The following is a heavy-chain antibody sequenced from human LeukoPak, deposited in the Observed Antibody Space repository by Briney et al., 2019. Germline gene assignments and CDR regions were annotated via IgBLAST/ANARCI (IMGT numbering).Heavy chain of an antibody. Sequence: GASVKVSCKASGGTFSSYAISWVRQAPGQGLEWLGGIIPIFGTANYAQKFQGRVTITADESTSTAYMELSSLRSEDTAVYYCARDPGYYDSSGSNSHYWGQGTLVTVSS. CDR2: IIPIFGTA. D-gene: IGHD3-22*01. V-gene: IGHV1-69*01. CDR3: ARDPGYYDSSGSNSHY. J-gene: IGHJ4*02. CDR1: GGTFSSYA.